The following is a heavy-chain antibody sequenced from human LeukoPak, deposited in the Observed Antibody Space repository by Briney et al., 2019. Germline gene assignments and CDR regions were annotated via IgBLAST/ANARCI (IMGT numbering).Heavy chain of an antibody. J-gene: IGHJ4*02. CDR2: ISGSGGSI. D-gene: IGHD5-12*01. Sequence: PGGSLRLSCAASGFTFSSYAMSWVRQAPGKGLEWVSAISGSGGSIYYADSVKGRFTISRDNSKNTLYLQMNSLRAEDTAVYYCATDLRYSGYDLRPYYFDYWGQGTLVTVSS. V-gene: IGHV3-23*01. CDR3: ATDLRYSGYDLRPYYFDY. CDR1: GFTFSSYA.